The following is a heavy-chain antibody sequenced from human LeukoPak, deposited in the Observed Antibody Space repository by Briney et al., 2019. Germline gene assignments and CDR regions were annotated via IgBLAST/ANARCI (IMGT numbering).Heavy chain of an antibody. CDR1: GGSISSSSYY. D-gene: IGHD3-16*01. CDR2: VYYSRST. J-gene: IGHJ4*02. CDR3: ARLPGTDWMGEYYFDY. Sequence: KPSETLSLTCAVSGGSISSSSYYGGWIRQPPGRGLEWIGSVYYSRSTYYNPSLKSRVTISVDTSKNQFSLQLSSVTAADTAVYYCARLPGTDWMGEYYFDYWGQGTLVTVSS. V-gene: IGHV4-39*01.